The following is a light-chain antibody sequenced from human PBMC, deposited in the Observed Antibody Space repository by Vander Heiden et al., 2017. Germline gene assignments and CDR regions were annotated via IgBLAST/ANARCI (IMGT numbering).Light chain of an antibody. Sequence: EIVLTQYQATLYVYHGEGASLSCWASQSVGSQLSCYQQKPGQAPRLLFYGTSTRSAGVPARFSGSGSGTHFTLTIASLQSEDFAFYYCQQYERWPLTFGGGTKVEIK. CDR1: QSVGSQ. CDR2: GTS. CDR3: QQYERWPLT. V-gene: IGKV3-15*01. J-gene: IGKJ4*01.